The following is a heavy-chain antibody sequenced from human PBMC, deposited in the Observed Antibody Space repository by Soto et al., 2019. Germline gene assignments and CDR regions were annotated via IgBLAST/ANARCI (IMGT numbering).Heavy chain of an antibody. V-gene: IGHV3-9*01. CDR1: GFTCDDYA. CDR2: ISWNSGSI. D-gene: IGHD3-22*01. J-gene: IGHJ4*02. CDR3: AKDNLRIFDSSGYLDY. Sequence: AGGSLRLSCAASGFTCDDYAMHWVRQAPGKGLEWVSGISWNSGSIGYADSVKGRFTISRDNAKNSLYLQMNSLRAEDTALYYCAKDNLRIFDSSGYLDYWGQGTLVTVSS.